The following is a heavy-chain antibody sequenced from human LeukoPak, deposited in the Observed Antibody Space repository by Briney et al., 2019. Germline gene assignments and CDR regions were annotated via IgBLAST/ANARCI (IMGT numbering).Heavy chain of an antibody. V-gene: IGHV4-39*07. CDR1: GGSISSSGYY. CDR3: ARTTVTHEDTFDI. Sequence: SETLSPTCTVSGGSISSSGYYWGWIRQPPGKGLEWVGSIYYSGSTYYNPSLKSRVTMSIDTSKKQFSLKLSSVTAADTAVYYSARTTVTHEDTFDIWGQGTMVTVSS. J-gene: IGHJ3*02. D-gene: IGHD4-17*01. CDR2: IYYSGST.